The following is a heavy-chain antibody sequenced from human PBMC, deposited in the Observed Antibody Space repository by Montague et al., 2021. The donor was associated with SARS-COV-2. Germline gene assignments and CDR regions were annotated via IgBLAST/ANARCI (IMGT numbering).Heavy chain of an antibody. V-gene: IGHV4-39*01. D-gene: IGHD5-18*01. CDR2: MVYSGRN. Sequence: SETLSLTCTVSGDSINSDTAFRGWVRQSPGKGLEWIGSMVYSGRNFYNGALRSRLTISVDTSKNQFSLELRAVTAAGTGLYYCARHDHTDFGNPNWFDPWGQGTLVTVSS. CDR3: ARHDHTDFGNPNWFDP. J-gene: IGHJ5*02. CDR1: GDSINSDTAF.